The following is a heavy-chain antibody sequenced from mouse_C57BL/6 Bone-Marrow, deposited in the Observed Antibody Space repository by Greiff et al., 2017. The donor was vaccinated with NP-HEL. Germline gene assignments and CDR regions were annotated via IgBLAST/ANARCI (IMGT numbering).Heavy chain of an antibody. J-gene: IGHJ2*01. CDR3: ARARLLDY. CDR2: ISSGSSTI. D-gene: IGHD3-3*01. V-gene: IGHV5-17*01. CDR1: GFTFSDYG. Sequence: EVKLVESGGGLVKPGGSLKLSCAASGFTFSDYGMHWVRQAPEKGLEWVAYISSGSSTIYYADTVKGRFTISRDNAKNTLFLQMTSLRSEDTAMYYCARARLLDYWGQGTTLTVSS.